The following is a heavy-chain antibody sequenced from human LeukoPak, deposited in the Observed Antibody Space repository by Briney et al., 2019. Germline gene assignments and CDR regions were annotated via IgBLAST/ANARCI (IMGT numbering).Heavy chain of an antibody. CDR1: GGSISSYY. Sequence: SETLSLTCTVSGGSISSYYWSWIRQPPGKGLEWIGYIYYSGSTNYNPSLKSRVTISVDTSKNQFSLKLSSVTAADTAVYYCAREGGGAPRPKSRDYYYYYMDVWGKGTTVTVSS. CDR3: AREGGGAPRPKSRDYYYYYMDV. V-gene: IGHV4-59*01. J-gene: IGHJ6*03. CDR2: IYYSGST. D-gene: IGHD3-16*01.